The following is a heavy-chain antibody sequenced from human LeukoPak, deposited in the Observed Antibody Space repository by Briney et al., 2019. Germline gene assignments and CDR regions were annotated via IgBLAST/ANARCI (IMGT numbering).Heavy chain of an antibody. J-gene: IGHJ6*03. CDR2: IYSGGST. Sequence: GGSLRLSCEASGFTVSSTYMSWVRQAPGKGLEWVSVIYSGGSTYYADSVKGRFTISRDNSKNTLYLQMNSLRAEDTAMYYCAREGSLSQGFYYYYMDVWGKGTTVTISS. CDR3: AREGSLSQGFYYYYMDV. V-gene: IGHV3-66*01. CDR1: GFTVSSTY. D-gene: IGHD3-16*02.